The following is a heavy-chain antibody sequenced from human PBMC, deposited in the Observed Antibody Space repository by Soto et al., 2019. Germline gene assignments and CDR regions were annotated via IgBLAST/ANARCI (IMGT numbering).Heavy chain of an antibody. Sequence: GGSLRLSCAASGFAFSSYSMNWVRQAPGKGPEWVSSISSSSSYIYYADSVKGRFTISRDNAKNSLYLQMNSLRAEDTAVYYCARDKDYYDSSGPTAWGQGTLVTVSS. CDR1: GFAFSSYS. J-gene: IGHJ5*02. D-gene: IGHD3-22*01. CDR3: ARDKDYYDSSGPTA. CDR2: ISSSSSYI. V-gene: IGHV3-21*01.